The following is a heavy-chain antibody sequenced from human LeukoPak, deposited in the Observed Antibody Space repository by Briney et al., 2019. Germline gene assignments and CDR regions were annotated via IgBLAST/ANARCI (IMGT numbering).Heavy chain of an antibody. Sequence: SGGSLKLSCAASGFIFSGSAMHWVRQASGKGLEWVARIRSKANNYATSYGASVKGRFTISRDDSKNTAYLQMNSLKAEDTAIYYCTRRYWHDSNGYYNGDYWGQGTLVTVSS. D-gene: IGHD3-22*01. J-gene: IGHJ4*02. CDR1: GFIFSGSA. CDR3: TRRYWHDSNGYYNGDY. V-gene: IGHV3-73*01. CDR2: IRSKANNYAT.